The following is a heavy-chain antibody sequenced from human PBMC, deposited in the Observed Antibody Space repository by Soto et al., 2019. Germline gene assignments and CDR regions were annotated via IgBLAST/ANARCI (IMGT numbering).Heavy chain of an antibody. V-gene: IGHV1-69*01. J-gene: IGHJ4*02. CDR3: ARDLTSVRGS. D-gene: IGHD2-15*01. CDR1: GGTFSRHS. Sequence: QVQMVQSGAEVKKPGSSARVSCKVSGGTFSRHSISWVRQAPGQGLEWMGGIIPIFDATQYAQKYQGRLTITADDSTTTFHMDLSGLRPEDTAIYDCARDLTSVRGSWGQGTLVTVS. CDR2: IIPIFDAT.